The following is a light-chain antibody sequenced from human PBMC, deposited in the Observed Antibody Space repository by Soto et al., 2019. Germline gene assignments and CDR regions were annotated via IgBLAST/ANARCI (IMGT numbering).Light chain of an antibody. CDR2: AVS. J-gene: IGKJ1*01. Sequence: DIQMTQSPASLPASVGDRVTITCRASQGISNELAWYQQKPGKAPKRLIYAVSSLQTGVPSRFSGSGSGTEFTLTISSLQPEDFATYYCLPHNSYPWTFGQGTKLEIK. CDR1: QGISNE. CDR3: LPHNSYPWT. V-gene: IGKV1-17*01.